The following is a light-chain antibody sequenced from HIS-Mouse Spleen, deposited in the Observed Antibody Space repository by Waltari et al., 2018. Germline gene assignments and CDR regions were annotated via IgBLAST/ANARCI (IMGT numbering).Light chain of an antibody. V-gene: IGLV3-10*01. CDR1: ALPKKY. Sequence: SYELTQPPSVSVSPGQTARITCSGDALPKKYAYCYQQKSGQAPVLVIDADSKSPAGIPERFSGASSGTMATLTIGGAQVEDEADYYCYSTDSSGNHRVFGGGTKLTVL. CDR3: YSTDSSGNHRV. J-gene: IGLJ2*01. CDR2: ADS.